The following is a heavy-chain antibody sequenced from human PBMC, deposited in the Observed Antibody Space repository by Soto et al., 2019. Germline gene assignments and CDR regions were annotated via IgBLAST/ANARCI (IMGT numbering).Heavy chain of an antibody. V-gene: IGHV1-46*03. J-gene: IGHJ4*02. Sequence: QVQLVQSGAVVKKPGASVKVSCKASGYTFTSYYMNWVRQAPGQGLEWLGIINPSGGYTTYAQRFLGGVTMTSDTSTRPVHMELCSLTSEDTAVYYCAGGGGIVVVTAPYDQWGQGTLVTVSS. D-gene: IGHD2-21*02. CDR3: AGGGGIVVVTAPYDQ. CDR1: GYTFTSYY. CDR2: INPSGGYT.